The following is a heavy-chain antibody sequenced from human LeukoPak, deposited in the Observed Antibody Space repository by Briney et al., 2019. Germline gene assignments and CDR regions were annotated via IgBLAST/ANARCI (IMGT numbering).Heavy chain of an antibody. Sequence: SQTLSLTCAISGDSVSSNSAAWNWIRQSPSRGLEWLGRTYYRSKWYNDYAVSVKSRITINPDTPKNQFSLQLNSVTPEDTAVYYCARADYGSGSYHEYFQHWGQGTLVTVSS. CDR3: ARADYGSGSYHEYFQH. V-gene: IGHV6-1*01. D-gene: IGHD3-10*01. CDR2: TYYRSKWYN. J-gene: IGHJ1*01. CDR1: GDSVSSNSAA.